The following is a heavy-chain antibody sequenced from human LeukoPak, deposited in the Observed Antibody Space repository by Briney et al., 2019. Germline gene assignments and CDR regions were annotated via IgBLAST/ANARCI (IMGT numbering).Heavy chain of an antibody. Sequence: SETLSLTCTVSGGSISSYYWSWIRQPPGKGLEWIGYIYYSGSTNYNPSLKSRVTISVDTSKNQFSLKLSSVTAADTAVYYCARTNAYYYDSSGYPLFDYWGQGTLVTVSP. CDR3: ARTNAYYYDSSGYPLFDY. J-gene: IGHJ4*02. V-gene: IGHV4-59*01. CDR2: IYYSGST. D-gene: IGHD3-22*01. CDR1: GGSISSYY.